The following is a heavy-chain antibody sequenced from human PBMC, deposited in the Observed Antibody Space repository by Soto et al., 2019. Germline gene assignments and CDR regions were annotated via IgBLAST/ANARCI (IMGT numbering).Heavy chain of an antibody. CDR3: ARLEVQGAYHFDY. CDR2: TSTSSSTI. CDR1: GFTFSDYY. D-gene: IGHD3-10*01. V-gene: IGHV3-11*01. J-gene: IGHJ4*02. Sequence: GGSLRLSCAASGFTFSDYYMSWIRQAPGKGLEWVSCTSTSSSTIYYADSVKGRFTIARDNAKRSVYLQMNSLRAEDTAVYYCARLEVQGAYHFDYWGPGTLVTVSS.